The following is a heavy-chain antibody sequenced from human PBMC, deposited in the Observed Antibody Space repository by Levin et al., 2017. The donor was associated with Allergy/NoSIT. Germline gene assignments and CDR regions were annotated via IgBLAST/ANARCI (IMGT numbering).Heavy chain of an antibody. CDR3: ARETSVASRAYYYYYGMDV. V-gene: IGHV4-4*07. CDR2: IYTSGST. J-gene: IGHJ6*02. D-gene: IGHD5/OR15-5a*01. Sequence: SETLSLTCTVSGGSISSYYWSWIRQPAGKGLEWIGRIYTSGSTNYNPSLKSRVTMSVDTSKNQVSLKLSSVTAADTAVYYCARETSVASRAYYYYYGMDVWGQGTTVTVSS. CDR1: GGSISSYY.